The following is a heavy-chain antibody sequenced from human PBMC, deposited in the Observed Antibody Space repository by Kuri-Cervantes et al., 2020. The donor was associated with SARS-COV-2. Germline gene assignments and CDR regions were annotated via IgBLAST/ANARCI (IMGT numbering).Heavy chain of an antibody. CDR2: IYQAGST. J-gene: IGHJ1*01. D-gene: IGHD3-3*01. Sequence: SETLSLTCAVPGYSISSGGYSWSWIRQPPGKGLEWIGSIYQAGSTFYNPSLKSRVSMSLDRSKNQYSLNLSSVTAADTAVYCCVAAILGVDTGYFQHWGQGTLVTVSS. CDR1: GYSISSGGYS. V-gene: IGHV4-30-2*01. CDR3: VAAILGVDTGYFQH.